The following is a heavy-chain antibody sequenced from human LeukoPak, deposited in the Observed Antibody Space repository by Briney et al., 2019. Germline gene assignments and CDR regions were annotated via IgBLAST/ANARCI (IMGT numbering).Heavy chain of an antibody. CDR3: AKDRSSSWSFDY. Sequence: GRSLRLSCAASGFTFSSSGMHWVRQAPGKGLEWVAVISYDASRKNYADSVKGRFTIPRDHSKNTLYLQMNSLRAEDTAVYYCAKDRSSSWSFDYWGQGTLVTVSS. V-gene: IGHV3-30*18. CDR1: GFTFSSSG. J-gene: IGHJ4*02. CDR2: ISYDASRK. D-gene: IGHD6-13*01.